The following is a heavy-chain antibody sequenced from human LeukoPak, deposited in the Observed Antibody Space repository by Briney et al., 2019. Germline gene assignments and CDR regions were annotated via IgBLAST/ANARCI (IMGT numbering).Heavy chain of an antibody. CDR3: ARWRVGATHFDY. J-gene: IGHJ4*02. V-gene: IGHV4-31*02. D-gene: IGHD1-26*01. CDR2: IYYSGST. Sequence: NWVRQHPGKGLEWIGYIYYSGSTYYNPSLKSRVTISVDTSKNQFSLKLSSVTAADTAVYYCARWRVGATHFDYWGQGTLVTVSS.